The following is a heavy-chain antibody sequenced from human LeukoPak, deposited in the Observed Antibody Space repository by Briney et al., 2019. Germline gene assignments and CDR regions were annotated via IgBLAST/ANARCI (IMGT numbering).Heavy chain of an antibody. V-gene: IGHV4-34*01. J-gene: IGHJ5*02. CDR1: GGSFSGYY. D-gene: IGHD3-3*01. CDR2: INHSGST. CDR3: ASYDFWSGQTHNWFDP. Sequence: SETLSLTCAVYGGSFSGYYWSWIRQPPGKGLEWIGEINHSGSTNYDPSLKSRVTISVDTSKNQFSLKLSSVTAADTAVYHCASYDFWSGQTHNWFDPWGQGTLVTVSS.